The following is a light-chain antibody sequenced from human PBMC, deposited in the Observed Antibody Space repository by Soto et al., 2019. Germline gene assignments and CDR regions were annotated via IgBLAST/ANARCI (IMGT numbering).Light chain of an antibody. CDR2: GAS. J-gene: IGKJ1*01. CDR3: QQFNDWLWT. CDR1: QSGTSN. Sequence: EIVMTQSPATLSVSPGERATLSCRASQSGTSNLAWYQQKPGQPPRLLIYGASTRATGIPARLSGSGSGTEFTLTISSLQSEDFAVYYCQQFNDWLWTFGQGTKVEIK. V-gene: IGKV3-15*01.